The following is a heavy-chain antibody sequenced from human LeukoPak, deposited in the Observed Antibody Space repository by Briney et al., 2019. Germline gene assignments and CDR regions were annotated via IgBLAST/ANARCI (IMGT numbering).Heavy chain of an antibody. CDR1: GGSISSYY. J-gene: IGHJ6*03. V-gene: IGHV4-4*07. CDR3: ARDDRLTTVALYYYYYMDV. D-gene: IGHD4-23*01. Sequence: PSETLSLTCTVSGGSISSYYWSWIRQPAGKGLEWIGRIYTSGSTNYNPSLKSRVTISVDTSKNQFSLKLSSVTAADTAVYYCARDDRLTTVALYYYYYMDVWGKGTTVTVSS. CDR2: IYTSGST.